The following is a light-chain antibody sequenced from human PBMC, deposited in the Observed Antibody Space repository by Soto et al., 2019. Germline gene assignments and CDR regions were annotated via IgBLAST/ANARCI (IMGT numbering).Light chain of an antibody. J-gene: IGKJ2*01. CDR3: MQHTHWPHT. CDR2: DVS. Sequence: DVVMTQSPPSLPVTPGQPASISCRSSQSLAFSNGKTYFSWYHQRPGQPPRRLVYDVSDRDSGVPDRFSGSGSDTDFTLKISRVEAEDVGIYYCMQHTHWPHTFGQGTTLEIK. CDR1: QSLAFSNGKTY. V-gene: IGKV2-30*01.